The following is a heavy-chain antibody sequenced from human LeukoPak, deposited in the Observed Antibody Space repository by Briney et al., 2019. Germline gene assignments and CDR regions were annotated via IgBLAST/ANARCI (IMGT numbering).Heavy chain of an antibody. CDR1: GGSISSYY. CDR3: ARLYSSSWSFDY. CDR2: VYYSGST. V-gene: IGHV4-59*08. D-gene: IGHD6-13*01. J-gene: IGHJ4*02. Sequence: PSETLSLTCTVSGGSISSYYWSWIRQPPGEGLEWIGYVYYSGSTNYNPSLKRRVTISVDTSKNQFSLKLSSVTAADTAVYYCARLYSSSWSFDYWGQGTLVTVSS.